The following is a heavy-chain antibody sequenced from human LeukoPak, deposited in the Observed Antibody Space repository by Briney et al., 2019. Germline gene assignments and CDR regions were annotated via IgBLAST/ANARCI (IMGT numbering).Heavy chain of an antibody. CDR1: GGSFSGYY. CDR2: IYYSGST. J-gene: IGHJ6*03. D-gene: IGHD7-27*01. V-gene: IGHV4-34*01. CDR3: ARLTGDSGSYYYYLDV. Sequence: SETLSLTCAVYGGSFSGYYWGWIRQPPGKGLEWIGNIYYSGSTYYNPSLKSRVTISVDTSKKQFSLKLFSVTAADTAVHYCARLTGDSGSYYYYLDVWGKGTTVTVSS.